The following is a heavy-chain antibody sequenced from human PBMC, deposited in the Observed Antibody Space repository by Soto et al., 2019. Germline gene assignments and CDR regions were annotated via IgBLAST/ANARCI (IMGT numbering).Heavy chain of an antibody. V-gene: IGHV3-74*01. Sequence: EVQLVESGGGSVQPGGSLRLSCVASGITFTNYWMHWVRKVPGKGLVWVARVDSDGRGTSYAVFVKGRFTISRDNAKNTLYLQMIILRVEDPAMYYCGTVFEHWGQGIPVTVSS. CDR2: VDSDGRGT. CDR1: GITFTNYW. CDR3: GTVFEH. J-gene: IGHJ4*02.